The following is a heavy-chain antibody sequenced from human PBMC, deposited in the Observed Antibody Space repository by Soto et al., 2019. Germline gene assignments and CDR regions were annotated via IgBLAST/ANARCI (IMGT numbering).Heavy chain of an antibody. D-gene: IGHD3-22*01. CDR1: GGSISSGGYY. CDR3: ARVITMIVVVSDAFDI. J-gene: IGHJ3*02. Sequence: QVQLQESGPGLVKPSQTLSLTCTVSGGSISSGGYYWSWIRQHPGKGLEWIGYIYYSGSTYYNPSLKSRVTISVDTSKNQFSLKLSSVTAADTAVYYCARVITMIVVVSDAFDIWGQGTMVTVS. CDR2: IYYSGST. V-gene: IGHV4-31*03.